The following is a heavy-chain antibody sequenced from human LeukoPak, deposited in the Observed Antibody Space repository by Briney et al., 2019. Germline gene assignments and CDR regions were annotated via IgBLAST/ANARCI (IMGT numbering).Heavy chain of an antibody. CDR2: IYPGDSDT. CDR1: GYSFTSYW. J-gene: IGHJ4*02. D-gene: IGHD3-10*01. CDR3: ARTGGGYGSGSYFPY. Sequence: GESLKISCKGSGYSFTSYWIGWVRQMPGKGLEWMGIIYPGDSDTRYGPSFQGQVTISADKSISTAYLQWSSLKASDTAMYYCARTGGGYGSGSYFPYWGQGTLVTVSS. V-gene: IGHV5-51*01.